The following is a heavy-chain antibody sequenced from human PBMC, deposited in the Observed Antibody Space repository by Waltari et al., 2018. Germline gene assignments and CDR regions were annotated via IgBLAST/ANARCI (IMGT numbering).Heavy chain of an antibody. D-gene: IGHD3-10*01. CDR1: DGSFSGYY. CDR2: INHSGST. CDR3: ARGSTGYYGSGSLGY. J-gene: IGHJ4*02. Sequence: QVQLQQWGAGLLKPSEPLSLTCAVYDGSFSGYYWSWIRPPPGKGLEWIGEINHSGSTNYNPSLKSRVTISVDTSKNQFSLKLSSVTAADTAVYYCARGSTGYYGSGSLGYWGQGTLVTVSS. V-gene: IGHV4-34*01.